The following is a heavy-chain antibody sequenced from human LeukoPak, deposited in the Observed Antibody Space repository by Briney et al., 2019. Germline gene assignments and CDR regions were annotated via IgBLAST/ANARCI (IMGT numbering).Heavy chain of an antibody. J-gene: IGHJ4*01. CDR2: IYYSGST. CDR1: GGSISSHY. V-gene: IGHV4-59*11. D-gene: IGHD1-26*01. CDR3: AREATTRFYFDF. Sequence: PSETLSLTCTVSGGSISSHYWSWIRQPPGKGLEWIGYIYYSGSTKYNPSLKSRVTISVDTSKNQFSLKLSSVTAADTAVYYCAREATTRFYFDFWGQEPWSPSPQ.